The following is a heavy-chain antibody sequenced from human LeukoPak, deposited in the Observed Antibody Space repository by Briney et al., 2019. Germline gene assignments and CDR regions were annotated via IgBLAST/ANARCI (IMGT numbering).Heavy chain of an antibody. V-gene: IGHV1-18*01. CDR1: GYTFTSYG. CDR2: ISAYNGDT. CDR3: ARVYGSSRLRTYDAFDI. J-gene: IGHJ3*02. Sequence: ASVKVSCKASGYTFTSYGINWVRQAPGQGLEWMGWISAYNGDTNYAQKLQGRVTITRNTSISTAYMELSSLRSEDTAVYYCARVYGSSRLRTYDAFDIWGQGTMVTVSS. D-gene: IGHD5-12*01.